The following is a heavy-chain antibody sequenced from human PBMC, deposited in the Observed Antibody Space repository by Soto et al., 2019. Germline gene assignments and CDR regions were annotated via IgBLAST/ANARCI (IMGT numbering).Heavy chain of an antibody. CDR1: GGTFSSYA. Sequence: VKVSCKASGGTFSSYAISWVRQAPGQGLEWMGGIIPIFGTANYAQKFQGRVTITADESTSTAYMELSSLRSEDTAVYYCAREMTTVTFYYYGMDVWGQGTTVTVSS. CDR3: AREMTTVTFYYYGMDV. V-gene: IGHV1-69*01. D-gene: IGHD4-4*01. J-gene: IGHJ6*02. CDR2: IIPIFGTA.